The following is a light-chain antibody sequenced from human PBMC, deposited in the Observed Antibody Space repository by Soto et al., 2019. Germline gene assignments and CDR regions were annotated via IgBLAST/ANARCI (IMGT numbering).Light chain of an antibody. J-gene: IGKJ1*01. CDR3: QQYGSSGT. Sequence: EILLTQSPGTLSLSPGERSALSCRASQSVSNNYLAWYQQKPGQAPRLLIYGASNRATGIPDRFCGSGSGTDFTLTISRLEPEDFAVYYCQQYGSSGTFGQGTKVDI. CDR2: GAS. CDR1: QSVSNNY. V-gene: IGKV3-20*01.